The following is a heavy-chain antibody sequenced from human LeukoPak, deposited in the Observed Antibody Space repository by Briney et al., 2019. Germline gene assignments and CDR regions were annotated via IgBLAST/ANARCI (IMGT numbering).Heavy chain of an antibody. CDR3: ARAPFTIFGVANWFDP. V-gene: IGHV4-59*01. CDR2: IYYSGST. J-gene: IGHJ5*02. D-gene: IGHD3-3*01. CDR1: GGSISSYY. Sequence: PSETLSLTCTVSGGSISSYYWSWIRQPPGKGLEWIGYIYYSGSTNYNPSLKSRVAISVDTPKDQFSLKLSSVTAADTAVYYCARAPFTIFGVANWFDPWGQGTLVTVSS.